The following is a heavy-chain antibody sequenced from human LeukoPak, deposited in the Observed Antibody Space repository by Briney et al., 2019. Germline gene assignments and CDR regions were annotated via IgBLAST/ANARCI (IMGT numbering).Heavy chain of an antibody. J-gene: IGHJ2*01. CDR3: ARGYYSSGYYLPDWYFDL. D-gene: IGHD3-22*01. CDR2: INPNSSGT. CDR1: GYTFTGYY. Sequence: ASVKVSCKASGYTFTGYYMHWVRQAPGQGLEWMGWINPNSSGTNYAQKFQGRVTMTRDTSISTAYMELSRLRSDDTAVYYRARGYYSSGYYLPDWYFDLWGRGTLVTVSS. V-gene: IGHV1-2*02.